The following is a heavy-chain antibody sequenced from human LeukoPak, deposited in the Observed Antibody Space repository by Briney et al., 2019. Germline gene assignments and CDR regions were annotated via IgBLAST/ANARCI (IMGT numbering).Heavy chain of an antibody. CDR2: ISSSSSYI. CDR3: ARGKGYYGSSGYYPFDY. J-gene: IGHJ4*02. CDR1: GFTFSSYS. D-gene: IGHD3-22*01. Sequence: AGSLRLSCAASGFTFSSYSMNWVRQAPGKGLEWVSSISSSSSYIYYADSVKGRFTISRDNAKNSLYLQMNSLRAEDTAVYYCARGKGYYGSSGYYPFDYWGQGTLVSVSS. V-gene: IGHV3-21*01.